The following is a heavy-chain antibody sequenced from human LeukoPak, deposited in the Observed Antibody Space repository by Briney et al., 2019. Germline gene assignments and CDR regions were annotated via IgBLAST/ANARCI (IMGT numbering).Heavy chain of an antibody. Sequence: GGSLRLSCAASGFTYPNFAMSWVRQAPGKGLEWVSANSGRGGSTYYADAVGGRFTISRDNSKNTLYLQMNSLSAEDTAEYYCAKGETEGGGLAHAYWGQGTLVTVSS. CDR3: AKGETEGGGLAHAY. CDR2: NSGRGGST. V-gene: IGHV3-23*01. CDR1: GFTYPNFA. D-gene: IGHD2-15*01. J-gene: IGHJ4*02.